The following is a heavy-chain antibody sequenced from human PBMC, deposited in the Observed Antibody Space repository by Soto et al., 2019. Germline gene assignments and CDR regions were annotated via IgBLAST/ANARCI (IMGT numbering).Heavy chain of an antibody. CDR3: TKIQGGYCSSTSCHEDYYYYYGMDV. V-gene: IGHV3-73*01. D-gene: IGHD2-2*01. CDR1: GFTFSGSA. J-gene: IGHJ6*02. Sequence: PGGSLRLSCAASGFTFSGSAMHWVRQASGKGLEWVGLIRSKANSYATAYAASVKGRFTISRDDSKNTAYLQMTSLNTEDTAVYYCTKIQGGYCSSTSCHEDYYYYYGMDVWGQGTTVTVSS. CDR2: IRSKANSYAT.